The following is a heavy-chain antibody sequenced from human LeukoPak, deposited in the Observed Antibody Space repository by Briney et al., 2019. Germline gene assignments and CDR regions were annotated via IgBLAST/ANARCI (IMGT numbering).Heavy chain of an antibody. V-gene: IGHV1-2*02. Sequence: GASVKVSCKASGYTFTGYYMHWVRQAPGQGLEWMGWINPNSGGTNYAQKFQGRVTMTRDTSISTAYMELSRLRSDDTAVYYCARVAPYYGGNSEYWFVPWGQGTLVTVSS. D-gene: IGHD4-23*01. J-gene: IGHJ5*02. CDR2: INPNSGGT. CDR1: GYTFTGYY. CDR3: ARVAPYYGGNSEYWFVP.